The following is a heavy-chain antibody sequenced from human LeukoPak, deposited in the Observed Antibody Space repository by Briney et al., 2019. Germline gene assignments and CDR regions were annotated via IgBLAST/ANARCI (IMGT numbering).Heavy chain of an antibody. V-gene: IGHV3-23*01. CDR2: ISGSGGST. D-gene: IGHD3-3*01. J-gene: IGHJ5*02. CDR3: AKDGDFWSGYYPNWFDP. CDR1: GFTFRNAW. Sequence: PGGSLRLSCAASGFTFRNAWMTWVRQAPGKGLEWVSAISGSGGSTYYADSVKGRFTISRDNSKNTLYLQMNSLRAEDTAVYYCAKDGDFWSGYYPNWFDPWGQGTLVTVSS.